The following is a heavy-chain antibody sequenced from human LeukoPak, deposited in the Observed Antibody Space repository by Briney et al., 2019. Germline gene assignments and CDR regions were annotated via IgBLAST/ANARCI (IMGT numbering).Heavy chain of an antibody. V-gene: IGHV3-23*01. CDR1: GFTLSSYA. CDR2: ISGSGGST. J-gene: IGHJ4*02. CDR3: ARTAAAGTEDY. D-gene: IGHD6-13*01. Sequence: GGSLRLSCAASGFTLSSYAMSRVRQAPGKGLEWVSAISGSGGSTDYADSVKGRFTISRDNSKNTLYLQMNSLSAEDAAVYYCARTAAAGTEDYWGQGTLVTVSS.